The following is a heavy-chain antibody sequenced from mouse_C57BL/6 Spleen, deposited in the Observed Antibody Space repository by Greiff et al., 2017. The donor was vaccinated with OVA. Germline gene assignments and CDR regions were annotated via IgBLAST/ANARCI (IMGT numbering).Heavy chain of an antibody. CDR2: IYPSDSET. CDR1: GYTFTSYW. D-gene: IGHD6-1*01. J-gene: IGHJ3*01. V-gene: IGHV1-61*01. Sequence: QVQLQQPGAELVRPGSSVKLSCKASGYTFTSYWMDWVKKRPGQGLEWIGNIYPSDSETHYNQKFKDKATLTVDKSSSTAYMQLSSLTSEDSAVYYCARGAAVKGFAYWGQGTLLTVSA. CDR3: ARGAAVKGFAY.